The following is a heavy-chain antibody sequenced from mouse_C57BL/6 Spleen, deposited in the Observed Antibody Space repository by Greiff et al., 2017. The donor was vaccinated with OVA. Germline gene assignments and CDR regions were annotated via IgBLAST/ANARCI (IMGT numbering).Heavy chain of an antibody. CDR3: ARGGDYYGSSYFYAMDY. J-gene: IGHJ4*01. Sequence: LVESGPELVKPGASVKISCKASGYSFTDYNMNWVKQSNGKSLEWIGVINPNYGTTSYNQKFKGKATLTVDQSSSTAYMQLNSLTSEDSAVYYCARGGDYYGSSYFYAMDYWGQGTSVTVSS. V-gene: IGHV1-39*01. CDR2: INPNYGTT. CDR1: GYSFTDYN. D-gene: IGHD1-1*01.